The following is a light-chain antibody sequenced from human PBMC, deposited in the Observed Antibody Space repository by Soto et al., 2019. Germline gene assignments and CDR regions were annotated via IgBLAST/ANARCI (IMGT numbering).Light chain of an antibody. J-gene: IGLJ1*01. CDR1: SGDVGGYYY. Sequence: QSGLTQPASGSGSPGQSITISCTGTSGDVGGYYYVSWYQQLPGKAPKLMISEVSNRPSGVSNRFSGSKSGNTASLTISGLQAEDEADYYCSSYTAGGTIFGTGTKVTVL. CDR3: SSYTAGGTI. V-gene: IGLV2-14*01. CDR2: EVS.